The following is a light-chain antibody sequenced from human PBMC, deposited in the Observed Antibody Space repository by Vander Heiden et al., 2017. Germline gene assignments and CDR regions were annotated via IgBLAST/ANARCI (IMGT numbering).Light chain of an antibody. V-gene: IGKV3-20*01. Sequence: EIVLTQSPGTLSLSPGERATLSCRASQSVSSSYLAWYQQKPGQTPRLLIYGASSRATGIPDRFSGSGSGADFTLTISSLEPEDFAVYYCQQYGSSPCTFGPGTTVDIK. CDR3: QQYGSSPCT. CDR1: QSVSSSY. CDR2: GAS. J-gene: IGKJ3*01.